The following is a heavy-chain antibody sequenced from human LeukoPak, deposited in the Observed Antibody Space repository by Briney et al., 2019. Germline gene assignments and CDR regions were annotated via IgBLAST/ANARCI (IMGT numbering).Heavy chain of an antibody. Sequence: SETLSLTCTVSGGSISSYYWSWIRQPPGKGLEWIGYIYYSGSTNYNPSLKSRVTISVDTSKNQFSLKLSSVTAADTAVYYCARGRKKYYYDSSGCFDYWGQGTLVTVSS. CDR1: GGSISSYY. V-gene: IGHV4-59*12. J-gene: IGHJ4*02. D-gene: IGHD3-22*01. CDR3: ARGRKKYYYDSSGCFDY. CDR2: IYYSGST.